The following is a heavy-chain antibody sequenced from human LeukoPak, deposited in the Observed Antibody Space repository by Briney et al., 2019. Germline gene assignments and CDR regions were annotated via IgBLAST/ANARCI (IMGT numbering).Heavy chain of an antibody. CDR1: SGSISGYY. Sequence: SETLSLTWTVSSGSISGYYWSWIRQPAGKGLEWIGRVYSGGSTNYNPSFESRVTMSVDTSKNQTALRLSSVTAANTAVYYCARGSPSTSAVPASWGQGTLVTVSS. CDR3: ARGSPSTSAVPAS. CDR2: VYSGGST. J-gene: IGHJ5*02. V-gene: IGHV4-4*07. D-gene: IGHD2-2*01.